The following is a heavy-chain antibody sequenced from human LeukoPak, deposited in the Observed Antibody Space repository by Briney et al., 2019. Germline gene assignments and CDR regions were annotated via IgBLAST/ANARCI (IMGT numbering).Heavy chain of an antibody. CDR2: ISGDNPGT. Sequence: GGSLRLSCAASGFTFSTYAMSWVRQTRGKGLEWVAAISGDNPGTYHANSVKGRFTISRDNSKNTLHLQMSGLRAEDTARYYCAKAPVGHCSGAFCYHFDSWGQGTLVTVSS. D-gene: IGHD2-15*01. CDR3: AKAPVGHCSGAFCYHFDS. J-gene: IGHJ4*02. CDR1: GFTFSTYA. V-gene: IGHV3-23*01.